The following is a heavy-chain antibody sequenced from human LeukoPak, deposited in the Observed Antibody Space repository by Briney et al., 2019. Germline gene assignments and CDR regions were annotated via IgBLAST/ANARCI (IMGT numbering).Heavy chain of an antibody. CDR1: GSSINSYY. Sequence: PSETLSLTRTVSGSSINSYYWSWFRQPAGKGLEWIGRIHPSGTTNYNPSLKSRATMSVDTSKNQFSLKLTSVTAADTAVYYCARDYDFWSGYSYAMNVWGRGTTVTVSS. CDR2: IHPSGTT. D-gene: IGHD3-3*01. V-gene: IGHV4-4*07. CDR3: ARDYDFWSGYSYAMNV. J-gene: IGHJ6*04.